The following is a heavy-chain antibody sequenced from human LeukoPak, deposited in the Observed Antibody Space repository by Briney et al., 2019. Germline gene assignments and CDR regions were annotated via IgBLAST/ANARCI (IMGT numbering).Heavy chain of an antibody. CDR3: AKSGLNRFDY. CDR1: GFTFDDYA. CDR2: ISWNSGII. J-gene: IGHJ4*02. Sequence: PGRSLRLSCAASGFTFDDYAMHWVRQAPGKGLEWVSGISWNSGIIDYADSVKGRFTISRDNSKNTLYLQMNSLRAEDTAVYYCAKSGLNRFDYWGQGTLVTVSS. V-gene: IGHV3-9*01. D-gene: IGHD2-15*01.